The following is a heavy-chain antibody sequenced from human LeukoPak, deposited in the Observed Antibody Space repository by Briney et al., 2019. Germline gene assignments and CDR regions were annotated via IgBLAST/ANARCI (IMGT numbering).Heavy chain of an antibody. CDR3: TRHAGRWLAPDH. D-gene: IGHD5-24*01. V-gene: IGHV5-51*01. CDR2: IYPTDSNP. CDR1: GYTFTKYG. J-gene: IGHJ4*02. Sequence: GESLKISCKGSGYTFTKYGIGWVRQMPGKGLEWMGIIYPTDSNPRYSPSFQGQVTISVDKSKSTAYLQWSSLKASDTAMYYCTRHAGRWLAPDHWGQGTLVTVSS.